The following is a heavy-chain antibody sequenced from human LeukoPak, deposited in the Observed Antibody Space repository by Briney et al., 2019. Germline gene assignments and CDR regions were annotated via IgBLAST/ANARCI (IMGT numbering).Heavy chain of an antibody. CDR1: GDPISRSGSS. J-gene: IGHJ4*02. V-gene: IGHV4-30-2*01. CDR2: IYHSGGT. CDR3: ARDFIAQSPIPAF. Sequence: SQTLSLTCAVSGDPISRSGSSWSWIRQPPGKGLEWIGYIYHSGGTYYNPSLKSRVTISLDRSKNQFSLKLNSVTAADTAVYYCARDFIAQSPIPAFWGQGTLVSVSS. D-gene: IGHD3-3*02.